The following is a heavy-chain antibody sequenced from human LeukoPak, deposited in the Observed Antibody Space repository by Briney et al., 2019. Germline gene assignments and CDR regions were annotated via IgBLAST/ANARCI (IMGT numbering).Heavy chain of an antibody. V-gene: IGHV4-34*01. J-gene: IGHJ4*02. CDR2: INHGGST. D-gene: IGHD2/OR15-2a*01. Sequence: SETLSLTCAVYGGSFSGDFWSWIRQSPGKGLEWIGEINHGGSTTYNPSLQSRVTISVDMSKNQFSLKLSSVTAADTAVYYCARFVFSHTEYYFDYWGQGALVSVSS. CDR3: ARFVFSHTEYYFDY. CDR1: GGSFSGDF.